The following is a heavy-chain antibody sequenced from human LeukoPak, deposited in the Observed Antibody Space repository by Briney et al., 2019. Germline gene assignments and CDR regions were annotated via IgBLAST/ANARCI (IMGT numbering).Heavy chain of an antibody. CDR2: IRYDGDKR. V-gene: IGHV3-30*02. CDR3: ASTVLGRADWLDP. Sequence: GRSLRLSCAASGFTFSSYGMHWVRQAPGKGLEWVTFIRYDGDKRHYVDSVKGRFTVSRDNSRNTLYLQMNSLRVEDTAVYFCASTVLGRADWLDPWGQGTLVTVSS. CDR1: GFTFSSYG. J-gene: IGHJ5*02. D-gene: IGHD7-27*01.